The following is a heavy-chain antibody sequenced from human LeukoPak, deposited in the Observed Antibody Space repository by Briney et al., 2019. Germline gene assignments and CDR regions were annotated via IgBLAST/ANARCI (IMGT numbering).Heavy chain of an antibody. D-gene: IGHD2-15*01. J-gene: IGHJ5*02. CDR2: INHSGST. Sequence: PSEPLSLTCAVYGGSFSGYYWSWIRQPPGKGLEWIGEINHSGSTNYNPSLKSRVPISVDTSKNQCSLKLSSVTAADTAVYYCARNVLGYCSGGSCDHSGWFDPWGQGTLVTVSS. V-gene: IGHV4-34*01. CDR1: GGSFSGYY. CDR3: ARNVLGYCSGGSCDHSGWFDP.